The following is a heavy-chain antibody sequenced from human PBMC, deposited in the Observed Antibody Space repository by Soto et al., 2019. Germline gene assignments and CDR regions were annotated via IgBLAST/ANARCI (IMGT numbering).Heavy chain of an antibody. D-gene: IGHD3-10*01. CDR2: LHSGGDT. V-gene: IGHV3-53*04. J-gene: IGHJ6*02. Sequence: EVQLVESGGGLVQPGGSLRLSCVASGIPVSSNYMTWVRQAPGKGLEWVSVLHSGGDTYYANSVKGRFTISRHDSTNTLVRQMNSLTAEDTAVYYCARDGPYYYASRMDVWGQGTTVTVSS. CDR3: ARDGPYYYASRMDV. CDR1: GIPVSSNY.